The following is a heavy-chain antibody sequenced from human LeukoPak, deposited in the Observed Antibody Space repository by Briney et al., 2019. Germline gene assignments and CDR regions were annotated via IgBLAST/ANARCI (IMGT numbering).Heavy chain of an antibody. CDR2: ISSSSYI. V-gene: IGHV3-21*01. D-gene: IGHD1-1*01. J-gene: IGHJ4*02. CDR1: GFTFSSYS. CDR3: AREGGWNVEANPLDY. Sequence: GGSLRLSCAASGFTFSSYSMNWVRQAPGKGLEWVSSISSSSYIYYADSVKGRFTISRDNAKNSLYLQMNSLRAEDTAVYYCAREGGWNVEANPLDYWGQGTLVTVSS.